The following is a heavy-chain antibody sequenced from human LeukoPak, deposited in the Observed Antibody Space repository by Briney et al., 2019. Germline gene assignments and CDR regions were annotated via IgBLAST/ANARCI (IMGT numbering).Heavy chain of an antibody. CDR3: ARQGLQQLLPGSHF. CDR2: IYYSGAT. Sequence: SETLSLTCTVSGGSISSTSYYWGWIRQAPGKGLEWLASIYYSGATYYNPSLKSRLTVSGDTSNNRFSLELTSVTAADTAVYYCARQGLQQLLPGSHFWGQGTLVTVSS. D-gene: IGHD6-13*01. V-gene: IGHV4-39*01. CDR1: GGSISSTSYY. J-gene: IGHJ4*02.